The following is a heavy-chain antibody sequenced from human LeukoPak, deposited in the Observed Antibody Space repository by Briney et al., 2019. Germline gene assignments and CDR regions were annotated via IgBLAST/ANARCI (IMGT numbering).Heavy chain of an antibody. D-gene: IGHD3-22*01. J-gene: IGHJ4*02. CDR3: ARTLTTQTYYYDSSGYPVGFDY. CDR1: GYTFTRFY. V-gene: IGHV1-46*01. CDR2: INPSGGST. Sequence: ASVKVSCKASGYTFTRFYMHWVRQAPGQGLEWMGIINPSGGSTSYAQKFQGRVTMTRDTSTSTVYMELSSLRSEDTAVYYCARTLTTQTYYYDSSGYPVGFDYWGQGTLATVSS.